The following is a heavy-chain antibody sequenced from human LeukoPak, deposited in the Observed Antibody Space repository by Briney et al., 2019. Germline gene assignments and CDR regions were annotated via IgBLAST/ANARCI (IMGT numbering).Heavy chain of an antibody. V-gene: IGHV3-53*01. Sequence: SGGSLRLSCAASGFTVISNYMNWVRQAPRKGLEWVSIIYSGGSTYYADSVKGRFTISRDNSKNTLYLQMNSLRAEDTAVYYCARSPQYSYGFAFDIWGQGTMVTVSS. CDR2: IYSGGST. CDR1: GFTVISNY. J-gene: IGHJ3*02. D-gene: IGHD5-18*01. CDR3: ARSPQYSYGFAFDI.